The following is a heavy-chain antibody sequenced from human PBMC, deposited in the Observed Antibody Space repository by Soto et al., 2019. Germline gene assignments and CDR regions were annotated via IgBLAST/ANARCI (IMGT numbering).Heavy chain of an antibody. V-gene: IGHV3-23*01. CDR2: ISDTGTTT. CDR3: AKKRGSRDADLLYYFDS. CDR1: GFSFSTFA. J-gene: IGHJ4*02. D-gene: IGHD3-16*01. Sequence: PGGSLRLSXAASGFSFSTFAMTWVRQAPGRGLEWVSSISDTGTTTYYADSVKGRFTISRDNSGNTLFLQLSSLRDEDTAVYYCAKKRGSRDADLLYYFDSWGQGTPVTVSS.